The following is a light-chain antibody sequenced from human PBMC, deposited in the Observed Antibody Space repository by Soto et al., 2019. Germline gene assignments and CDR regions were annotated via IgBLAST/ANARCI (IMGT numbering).Light chain of an antibody. CDR2: GAP. Sequence: EIVLTQSPGTLSLSPGARATLSCRASQSFSSSYLAWYQQKPGQAPRLLIYGAPSRATGIPDRFSGCGSGTDFTFTISSLEPEYFAVYYCQHYGSSLFTFGPGTKVDVK. V-gene: IGKV3-20*01. CDR3: QHYGSSLFT. J-gene: IGKJ3*01. CDR1: QSFSSSY.